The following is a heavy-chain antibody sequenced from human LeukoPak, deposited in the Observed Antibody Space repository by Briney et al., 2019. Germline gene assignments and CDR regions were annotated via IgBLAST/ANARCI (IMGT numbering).Heavy chain of an antibody. Sequence: GGSLRLSRAASGFTFSSYVMTWVRQAPGKGLEWVSTISGNGGNTHYAESVKGRFTISRDNSKNTLYLQMDSLRAEDTAVYYCAKDSGYDYVSAFDIWGQGTMVSVSS. V-gene: IGHV3-23*01. D-gene: IGHD5-12*01. J-gene: IGHJ3*02. CDR2: ISGNGGNT. CDR1: GFTFSSYV. CDR3: AKDSGYDYVSAFDI.